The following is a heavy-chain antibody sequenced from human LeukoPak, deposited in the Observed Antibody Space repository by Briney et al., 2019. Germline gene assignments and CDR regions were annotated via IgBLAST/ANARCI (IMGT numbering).Heavy chain of an antibody. Sequence: GGSLRLSCAASGVTFSSYAMSWVRQAPGKGLEWVSAISGSGGSTYYADSVKGRFTISRDNSKNTLYLQMNSLRAEDTAVYYCAKDPSVVPAANWFDPWGQGTLVTVSS. CDR2: ISGSGGST. CDR1: GVTFSSYA. V-gene: IGHV3-23*01. D-gene: IGHD2-2*01. CDR3: AKDPSVVPAANWFDP. J-gene: IGHJ5*02.